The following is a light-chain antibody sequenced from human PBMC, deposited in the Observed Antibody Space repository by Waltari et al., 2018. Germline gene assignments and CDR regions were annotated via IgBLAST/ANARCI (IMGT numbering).Light chain of an antibody. J-gene: IGKJ4*01. CDR2: AAS. CDR1: QSINSY. CDR3: QQSYRTPLT. V-gene: IGKV1-39*01. Sequence: DIEMTQCPACLSASIGDRVTITCRASQSINSYLNWYQQKPGKAPKVLIFAASSLQSGVPSRFSGSGSGTDFTLTISSLQPEDFATYSCQQSYRTPLTFGGWTKVEIK.